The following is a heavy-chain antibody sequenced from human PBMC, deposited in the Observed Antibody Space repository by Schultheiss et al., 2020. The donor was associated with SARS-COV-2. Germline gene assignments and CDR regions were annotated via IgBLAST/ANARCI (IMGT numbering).Heavy chain of an antibody. Sequence: GSLRLSCTVSGGSVSSGSYYWRWIRQPPGKGLEWIGYIYYSGSTNYNPSLKSRVTISVDTSKNQFSLKLSSVTAADTAVYYCARDGRYCSGGSCSGLDYYYGMDVWGQGTTVTVSS. J-gene: IGHJ6*02. CDR2: IYYSGST. V-gene: IGHV4-61*01. D-gene: IGHD2-15*01. CDR3: ARDGRYCSGGSCSGLDYYYGMDV. CDR1: GGSVSSGSYY.